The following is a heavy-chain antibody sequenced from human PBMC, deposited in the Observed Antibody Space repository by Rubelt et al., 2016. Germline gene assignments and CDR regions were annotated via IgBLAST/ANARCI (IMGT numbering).Heavy chain of an antibody. D-gene: IGHD2-15*01. CDR3: ARGRYCSGGSCADFDY. CDR2: INHSGST. CDR1: GGSFSGYY. Sequence: QVQLQQWGAGLLKPSETLSLTCAVYGGSFSGYYWSWIRQPPGKGLEWIGEINHSGSTNYNPSLKSRVTISVDTSKNQFSLKVSSVTAADTAVYYCARGRYCSGGSCADFDYWGQGTLVTVSS. J-gene: IGHJ4*02. V-gene: IGHV4-34*01.